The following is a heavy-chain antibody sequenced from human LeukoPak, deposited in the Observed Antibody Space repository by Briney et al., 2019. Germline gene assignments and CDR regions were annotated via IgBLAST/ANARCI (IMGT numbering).Heavy chain of an antibody. CDR2: SSYEGRNK. V-gene: IGHV3-30*04. CDR1: GFTFSSYP. Sequence: GTSLRLSCAASGFTFSSYPMHWVRQAPGKGLEWVAVSSYEGRNKHYADSVKGRFTVSRDNSKNTVYLQMNSLRTEDTAVYYCARDPDIVATLFDYWGQGTLVTVSS. D-gene: IGHD5-12*01. CDR3: ARDPDIVATLFDY. J-gene: IGHJ4*02.